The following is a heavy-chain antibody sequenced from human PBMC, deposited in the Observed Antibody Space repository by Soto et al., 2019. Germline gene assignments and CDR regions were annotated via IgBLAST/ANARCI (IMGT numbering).Heavy chain of an antibody. D-gene: IGHD3-10*02. CDR1: GFTVSTKY. Sequence: PGGSLRLSCAASGFTVSTKYMSWVRQAPGKGLEWVSAISGSGGSTYYADSVKGRFTISRDNSKNTLYLQMNSLRAEDTAVYYCAKETSPVRVYGRIDYWGQGTLVTVSS. CDR2: ISGSGGST. V-gene: IGHV3-23*01. CDR3: AKETSPVRVYGRIDY. J-gene: IGHJ4*02.